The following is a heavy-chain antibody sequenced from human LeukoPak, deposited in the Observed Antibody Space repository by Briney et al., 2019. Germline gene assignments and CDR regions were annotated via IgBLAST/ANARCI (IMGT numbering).Heavy chain of an antibody. V-gene: IGHV3-33*06. D-gene: IGHD1-26*01. CDR2: IWYDGSRR. CDR3: AKDKWEERGNYYHYFDY. Sequence: PGGSLRLSCAASGLSFDSHIMHWVRQAPGKGLEWVAGIWYDGSRRHYGDSVEGRFSVSRDNSRITLDLQMNSLTADDTAIYYCAKDKWEERGNYYHYFDYWGQGILVIVSS. CDR1: GLSFDSHI. J-gene: IGHJ4*02.